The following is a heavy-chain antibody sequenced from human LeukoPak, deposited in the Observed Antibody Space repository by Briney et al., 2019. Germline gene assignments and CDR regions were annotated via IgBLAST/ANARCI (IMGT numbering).Heavy chain of an antibody. D-gene: IGHD3-10*01. CDR3: AKVVGMVRTYYYYMDV. V-gene: IGHV3-23*01. J-gene: IGHJ6*03. Sequence: GGSLRLSCAASGFTFSSYAMSWVRQAPGKGLEWVSAIGGSGGSTYYADSVKGRFTISRDNSKNTLYLQMNSLRVEDTAVYYCAKVVGMVRTYYYYMDVWGKGTTVTISS. CDR2: IGGSGGST. CDR1: GFTFSSYA.